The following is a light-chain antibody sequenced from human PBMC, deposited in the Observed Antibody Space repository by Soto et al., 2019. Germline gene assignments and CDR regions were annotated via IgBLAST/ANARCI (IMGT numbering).Light chain of an antibody. CDR2: DVS. J-gene: IGLJ3*02. V-gene: IGLV2-11*01. CDR1: SGDVGGYNF. CDR3: CSYGGSYTWV. Sequence: QSALTQPRSVSGSPGQSVTISCTGTSGDVGGYNFVSWYQQHPGKAPTLMIFDVSQRPSGVPDRFSGSKSGNTASLTISGLQADDEAGYYCCSYGGSYTWVFGGGTKLTFL.